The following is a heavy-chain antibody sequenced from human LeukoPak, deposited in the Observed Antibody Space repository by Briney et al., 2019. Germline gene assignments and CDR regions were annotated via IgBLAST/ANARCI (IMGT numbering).Heavy chain of an antibody. Sequence: ASVRVSCKASNYTFFNYDINWVRQAPGQGLEWMGWINPYNGDTNYVQKFQGRVTMTTDTSTSTAYMELRSLKYDDTAVYYCARFLDYGGNSVSPLRYWGQGTLVTVSS. D-gene: IGHD4-23*01. CDR3: ARFLDYGGNSVSPLRY. J-gene: IGHJ4*02. V-gene: IGHV1-18*01. CDR1: NYTFFNYD. CDR2: INPYNGDT.